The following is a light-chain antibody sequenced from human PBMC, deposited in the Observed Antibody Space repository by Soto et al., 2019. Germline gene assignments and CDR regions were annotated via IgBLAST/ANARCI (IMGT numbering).Light chain of an antibody. CDR1: QSVSSR. J-gene: IGKJ5*01. Sequence: EIVMTQSPCTLSLSPGERATLSCRASQSVSSRLAWYQQKPGXPPRLLISGASSRATGIPDRFSVSGYRADFALTISRLEPEDYALYYGQHHAAGSRISFGQGTRLEIK. CDR2: GAS. CDR3: QHHAAGSRIS. V-gene: IGKV3-20*01.